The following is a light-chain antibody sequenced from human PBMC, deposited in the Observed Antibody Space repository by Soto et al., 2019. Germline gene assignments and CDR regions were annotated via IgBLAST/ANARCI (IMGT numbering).Light chain of an antibody. CDR1: QSVSSY. V-gene: IGKV3-20*01. Sequence: EIVMTQSPATLSVSPGERATLSCRAGQSVSSYLAWYQQKPGQAPRLLIHGTSSRATGIPDRFSGSGSGTDFTLTINSLEPEDFAVYYCQHFGSSLRTFGQGTKVDIK. CDR2: GTS. J-gene: IGKJ1*01. CDR3: QHFGSSLRT.